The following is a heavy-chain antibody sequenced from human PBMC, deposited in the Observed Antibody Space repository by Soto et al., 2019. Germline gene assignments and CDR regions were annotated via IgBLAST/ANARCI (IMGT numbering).Heavy chain of an antibody. V-gene: IGHV3-23*01. CDR3: TTRHKFCYFQ. D-gene: IGHD2-21*02. CDR1: GFTFSNYA. J-gene: IGHJ4*02. CDR2: MTDSGDSA. Sequence: GRSLRLSCAASGFTFSNYAMSWVRQAPGKGLEWVSAMTDSGDSAYYADSVQGRFTISRDNSRNTLYLQMNGLNAEDTAVYYCTTRHKFCYFQWGQGTLVTVSS.